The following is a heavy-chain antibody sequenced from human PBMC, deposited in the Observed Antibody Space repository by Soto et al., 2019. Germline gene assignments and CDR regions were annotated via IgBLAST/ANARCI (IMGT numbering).Heavy chain of an antibody. V-gene: IGHV3-72*01. CDR1: GFTFSAHY. Sequence: EVQLVESGGGLVQPGGSLRLSCAASGFTFSAHYMDWVRQAPGKGLEWVGRIKNKANSYTTEYAASVEGRITISREDSQNSLDLEMNSLKSEDTAVYYCARVSLVGPSGGRYFDYWGQGSQVAVSS. CDR3: ARVSLVGPSGGRYFDY. D-gene: IGHD1-26*01. CDR2: IKNKANSYTT. J-gene: IGHJ4*02.